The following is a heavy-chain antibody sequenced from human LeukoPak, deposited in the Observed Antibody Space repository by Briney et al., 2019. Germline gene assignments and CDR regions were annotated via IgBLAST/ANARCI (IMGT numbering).Heavy chain of an antibody. V-gene: IGHV1-2*02. Sequence: ASVKVSCKASGYTFTGYYMHWVRQAPGQGLEWMGWISPNSGDTNYAQKFQGRVTMTRDTSISTAYMELSRLRSDDTAMYYCARSYYYDTTGYTHDDAFDVWGQGTMVTVSS. D-gene: IGHD3-22*01. J-gene: IGHJ3*01. CDR3: ARSYYYDTTGYTHDDAFDV. CDR2: ISPNSGDT. CDR1: GYTFTGYY.